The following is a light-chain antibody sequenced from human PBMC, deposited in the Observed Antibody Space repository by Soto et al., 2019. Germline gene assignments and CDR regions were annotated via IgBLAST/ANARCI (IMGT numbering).Light chain of an antibody. CDR2: GAS. J-gene: IGKJ2*01. CDR3: QQYGGVPYT. CDR1: QSVSNNY. Sequence: EIVLTQSPGTLSLSPGERATLSCRASQSVSNNYLAWYQQKPGQAPRLLIYGASNRATGIPDRFSGSGSGTDFTLTISGLEPEDFAIYYCQQYGGVPYTFGQGTKVDIK. V-gene: IGKV3-20*01.